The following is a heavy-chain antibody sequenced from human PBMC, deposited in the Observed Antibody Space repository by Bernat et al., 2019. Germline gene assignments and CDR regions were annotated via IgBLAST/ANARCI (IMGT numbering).Heavy chain of an antibody. CDR3: TTVGGYCSGGSCYSRV. CDR1: GFTFSNAW. D-gene: IGHD2-15*01. J-gene: IGHJ3*01. CDR2: IKSKTDGGTK. Sequence: EVQLVESGGGLVKPGGSLRLSCAASGFTFSNAWMSWVRQAPGKGLEWVGRIKSKTDGGTKDYAAPVKGRFTISRDDSKNTLYLQMNSLKTEDTAVYYCTTVGGYCSGGSCYSRVWGQGTMVTVSS. V-gene: IGHV3-15*01.